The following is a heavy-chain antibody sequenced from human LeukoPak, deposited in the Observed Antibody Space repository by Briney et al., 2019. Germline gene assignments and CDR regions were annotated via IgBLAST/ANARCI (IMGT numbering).Heavy chain of an antibody. J-gene: IGHJ4*02. CDR2: INPNSGGT. Sequence: ASVKVSCKASGYTFTGSYMHWVRQAPGQGLEWMGWINPNSGGTNYAQKFQGRVTMTRDTSISTAYMELSRLRSDDTAVYYCARDPPYDILTGRDYWGQGTLVTVSS. D-gene: IGHD3-9*01. CDR3: ARDPPYDILTGRDY. V-gene: IGHV1-2*02. CDR1: GYTFTGSY.